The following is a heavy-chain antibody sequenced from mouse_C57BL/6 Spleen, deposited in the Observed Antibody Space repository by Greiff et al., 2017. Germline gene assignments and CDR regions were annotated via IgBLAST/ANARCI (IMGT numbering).Heavy chain of an antibody. CDR2: INPNNGGT. J-gene: IGHJ3*01. CDR3: ASQGYYGSSFWFAY. CDR1: GYTFTDYN. V-gene: IGHV1-22*01. Sequence: EVKLQESGPELVKPGASVKMSCKASGYTFTDYNMHWVKQSHGKSLEWIGYINPNNGGTSYNQKFKGKATLTVNKSSSTAYMELRSLTSEDSAVYYCASQGYYGSSFWFAYWGQGTLVTVSA. D-gene: IGHD1-1*01.